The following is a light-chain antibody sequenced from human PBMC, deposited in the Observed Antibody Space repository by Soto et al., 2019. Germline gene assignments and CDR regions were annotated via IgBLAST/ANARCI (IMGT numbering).Light chain of an antibody. Sequence: SFLCACVGARLTITSRASQNVSNCLVWYQQKPGRAPELLIYTASSLQSGVPLRFSGSGSGTEFTLTIRRLPHEDFATYYCQQATSYPRTFGQGTKVDIK. J-gene: IGKJ1*01. CDR1: QNVSNC. V-gene: IGKV1-12*01. CDR3: QQATSYPRT. CDR2: TAS.